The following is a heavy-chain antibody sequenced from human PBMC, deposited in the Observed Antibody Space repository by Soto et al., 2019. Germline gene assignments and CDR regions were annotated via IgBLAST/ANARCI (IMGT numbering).Heavy chain of an antibody. CDR2: ISYDGSNK. D-gene: IGHD2-15*01. V-gene: IGHV3-30-3*01. J-gene: IGHJ6*02. Sequence: GGSLRLSCAASGFTFSSYAMHWVRQAPGKGLEWVAVISYDGSNKYYADSVKGRFTISRDNSKNTLYLQMTSLRAEDTAVYYCAREEEEYSRDGDYYYYYGMDVWGQGTTVTVSS. CDR1: GFTFSSYA. CDR3: AREEEEYSRDGDYYYYYGMDV.